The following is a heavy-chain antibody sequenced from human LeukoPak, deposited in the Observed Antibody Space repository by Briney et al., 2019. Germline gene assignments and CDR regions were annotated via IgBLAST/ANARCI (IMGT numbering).Heavy chain of an antibody. CDR1: GFTFSRSA. Sequence: PGGSLRLSCAASGFTFSRSAMTWVRQGPGTGLEFVASIIYRRGATYYADSVKGRFTISRDNSKNTLYLQMNSLRAEDTALYYCAKDGLYYDGSEHVYYFDSWGQGTLVTVSS. V-gene: IGHV3-23*01. D-gene: IGHD3-22*01. J-gene: IGHJ4*02. CDR2: IIYRRGAT. CDR3: AKDGLYYDGSEHVYYFDS.